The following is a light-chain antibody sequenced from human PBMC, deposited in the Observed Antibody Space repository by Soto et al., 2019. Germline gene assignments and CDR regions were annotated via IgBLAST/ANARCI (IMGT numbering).Light chain of an antibody. J-gene: IGKJ2*01. CDR1: QNVGYY. Sequence: EIVLTQSPATLSLSPGERATLSYRASQNVGYYLAWYQQKPGRAPSLLIYDAFKRATGIPARFSGSGSGTGFTLTISSLEPEDFAVYYCQQRGSWPKTFGQGTKLEIK. CDR2: DAF. CDR3: QQRGSWPKT. V-gene: IGKV3-11*01.